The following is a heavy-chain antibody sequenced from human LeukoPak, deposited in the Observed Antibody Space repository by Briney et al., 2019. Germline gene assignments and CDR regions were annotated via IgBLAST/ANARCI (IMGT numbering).Heavy chain of an antibody. CDR3: ARHLHYYGSGNYYYYFYAMDV. CDR2: IWYDGSNK. Sequence: GGSLRLSCAASGFTFSSYVMHWVRQAPGKGLEWVAVIWYDGSNKYYADSVKGRFTISRDNSKNTLYLQMNSLRADDTAVYYCARHLHYYGSGNYYYYFYAMDVWGQATTVTVSS. D-gene: IGHD3-10*01. V-gene: IGHV3-33*01. CDR1: GFTFSSYV. J-gene: IGHJ6*02.